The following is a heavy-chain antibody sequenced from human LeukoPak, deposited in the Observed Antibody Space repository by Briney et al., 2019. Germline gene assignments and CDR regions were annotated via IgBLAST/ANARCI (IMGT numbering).Heavy chain of an antibody. Sequence: GESLKISCKVSGYILTNNWIGWVRQVPGKGLEWMGLIYPGYSDAKYSPSFQGQVTFSVDKSISTAYLQWSSLKASDTAMYYCAIFNYGDLDYWGQGTLVTVSS. CDR1: GYILTNNW. CDR3: AIFNYGDLDY. D-gene: IGHD4-17*01. J-gene: IGHJ4*02. CDR2: IYPGYSDA. V-gene: IGHV5-51*01.